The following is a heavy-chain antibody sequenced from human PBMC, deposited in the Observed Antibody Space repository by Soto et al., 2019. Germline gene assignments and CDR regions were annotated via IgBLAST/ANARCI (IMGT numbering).Heavy chain of an antibody. CDR3: GRTRLDCRTTSCYEF. CDR1: GYTFVNYG. J-gene: IGHJ4*02. CDR2: ISGYNGDK. D-gene: IGHD2-2*01. Sequence: VLLVQSGDEVKKPGASVKVSCKASGYTFVNYGLSWLRQAPGQGLEWLAWISGYNGDKYYAQNIQGRVAMTTDTSTNTVYMDLKSLRSDDTAVYYCGRTRLDCRTTSCYEFWGQGTLVTVSS. V-gene: IGHV1-18*01.